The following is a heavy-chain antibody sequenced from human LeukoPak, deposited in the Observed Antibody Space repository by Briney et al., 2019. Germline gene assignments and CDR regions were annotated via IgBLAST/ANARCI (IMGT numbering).Heavy chain of an antibody. V-gene: IGHV1-8*01. J-gene: IGHJ4*02. Sequence: ASVKVSCKASGYTFTSYDINWVRQATGQGLEWMGWMNPNSGNTGYAQKFQGRVTMTRNTSISTAYMGLSSLRSEDTAVYYCARGVAPRPIFDYWGQGTLVTVSS. CDR2: MNPNSGNT. CDR1: GYTFTSYD. D-gene: IGHD2-15*01. CDR3: ARGVAPRPIFDY.